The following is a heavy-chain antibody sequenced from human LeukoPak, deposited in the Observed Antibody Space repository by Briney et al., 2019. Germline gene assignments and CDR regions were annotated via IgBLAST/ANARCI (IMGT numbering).Heavy chain of an antibody. J-gene: IGHJ3*02. Sequence: NSSETLSLTCAVYGGSFSGYYWSWIRQPPGKGLEWIGEINHSGSTNYNPSLKSRVTISVDTSKNQFSLKLSSVTAADTAVYYCARVALRRAFDIWGQGTMVTVSS. CDR1: GGSFSGYY. CDR2: INHSGST. V-gene: IGHV4-34*01. CDR3: ARVALRRAFDI. D-gene: IGHD4-17*01.